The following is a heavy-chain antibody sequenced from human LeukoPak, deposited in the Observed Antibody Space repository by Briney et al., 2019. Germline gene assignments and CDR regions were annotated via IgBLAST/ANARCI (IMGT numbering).Heavy chain of an antibody. V-gene: IGHV1-8*01. D-gene: IGHD3-16*02. Sequence: ASVKVSCKDSEYTFTSYDINWVRQATGQGLEWMGWMNPNSGNTVYAQKFQGRVTMTTDTSTSTAYMELRSLRSDDTAVYYCARDHVITFGGVIIYYFDYWGQGTLVTVSS. CDR3: ARDHVITFGGVIIYYFDY. J-gene: IGHJ4*02. CDR1: EYTFTSYD. CDR2: MNPNSGNT.